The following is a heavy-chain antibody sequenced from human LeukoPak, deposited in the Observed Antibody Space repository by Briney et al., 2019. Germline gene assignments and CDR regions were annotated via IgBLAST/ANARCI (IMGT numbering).Heavy chain of an antibody. CDR1: GFTFNTYS. CDR2: IGGSSSSR. J-gene: IGHJ3*02. Sequence: PGGSLRLSCVASGFTFNTYSMNWVRQAPGKGLEWVSSIGGSSSSRYHADSVKGRFTTSRDNAKNSLYLQMNSLRDEDTAVYCCAREANEAFDIWGQGTMVTVSS. V-gene: IGHV3-21*01. CDR3: AREANEAFDI.